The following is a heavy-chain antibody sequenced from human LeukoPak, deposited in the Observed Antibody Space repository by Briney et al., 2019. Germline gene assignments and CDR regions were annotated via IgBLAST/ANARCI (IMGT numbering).Heavy chain of an antibody. V-gene: IGHV1-2*02. J-gene: IGHJ4*02. CDR2: INPNSGGT. CDR1: GYTFTGYY. CDR3: ARGAATMIVVVIMPRLEY. Sequence: ASVKVSCKASGYTFTGYYMHWVRQAPGQGLEWMGWINPNSGGTNYAQKFQGRVTMTRDTSISTAYMELSRLRSDDTAVYYCARGAATMIVVVIMPRLEYWGQGTLVTVSS. D-gene: IGHD3-22*01.